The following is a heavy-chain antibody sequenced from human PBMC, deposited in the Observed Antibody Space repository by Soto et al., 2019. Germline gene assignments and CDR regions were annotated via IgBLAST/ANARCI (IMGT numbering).Heavy chain of an antibody. Sequence: QVQLVQSGGEVKKPGASVKVSCKASGYTFTNYGISWVRQAPGQGLEWMGWINVYNCNTKYAQKVQGRVTMTTDTSTSTAYMELRSLRSDDTAVYYCARGVGSGSYYNQYNWFDPWGKGTLVTVSS. D-gene: IGHD3-10*01. V-gene: IGHV1-18*01. CDR1: GYTFTNYG. CDR3: ARGVGSGSYYNQYNWFDP. CDR2: INVYNCNT. J-gene: IGHJ5*02.